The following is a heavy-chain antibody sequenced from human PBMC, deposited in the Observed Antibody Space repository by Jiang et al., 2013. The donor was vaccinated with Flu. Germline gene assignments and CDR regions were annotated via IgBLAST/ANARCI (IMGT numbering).Heavy chain of an antibody. CDR1: GGSFSGYY. V-gene: IGHV4-34*01. D-gene: IGHD1-26*01. J-gene: IGHJ4*02. CDR3: ARESGSYFQNY. Sequence: LLKPSETLSLTCAVYGGSFSGYYWSWIRQPPGKGLEWIGEINHSGSTNYNPSLKSRVTISVDTSKNQFSLKLSSVTAADTAVYYCARESGSYFQNYWGQGTLVTVSS. CDR2: INHSGST.